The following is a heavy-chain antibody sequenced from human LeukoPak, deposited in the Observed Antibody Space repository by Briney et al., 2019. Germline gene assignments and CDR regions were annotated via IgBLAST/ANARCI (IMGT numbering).Heavy chain of an antibody. Sequence: PGGSPRLSCAASGFTFSSYSMNWVRQAPGKGLERCSSICSSSSYIYYADSVKGGFTTSRDNATNSLYLQKNSLRSEDTAVYYYARDTSACNDCVFWARGTVVSVSS. D-gene: IGHD2/OR15-2a*01. CDR1: GFTFSSYS. CDR3: ARDTSACNDCVF. CDR2: ICSSSSYI. V-gene: IGHV3-21*01. J-gene: IGHJ4*02.